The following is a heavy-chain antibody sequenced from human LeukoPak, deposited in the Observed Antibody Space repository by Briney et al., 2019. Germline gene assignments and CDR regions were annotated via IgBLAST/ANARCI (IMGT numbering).Heavy chain of an antibody. CDR2: ISGSGGST. J-gene: IGHJ4*02. CDR1: GFTFYTYA. D-gene: IGHD3-9*01. CDR3: ARPANYDILTGYYRIDY. V-gene: IGHV3-23*01. Sequence: PGGSLRLSCAASGFTFYTYAMSWVRQAPGKGLEWVSAISGSGGSTYYADSVKGRFTISRDNSKNTLFLQMNSLRAEDTAVYYCARPANYDILTGYYRIDYWGQGTLVTASS.